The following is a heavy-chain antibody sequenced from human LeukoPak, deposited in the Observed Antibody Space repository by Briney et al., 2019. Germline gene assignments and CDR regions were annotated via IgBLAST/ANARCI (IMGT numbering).Heavy chain of an antibody. D-gene: IGHD3-10*01. V-gene: IGHV3-74*01. CDR1: GFTFSSYW. CDR3: ASLIYGPGDDY. Sequence: PGGSLRLSCAASGFTFSSYWMHWVRQAPGKGLVWVSCINSDESSTRYADSVKGRFTISRDNAKNTLYLQMNSLRAEDTAVYYCASLIYGPGDDYWGQGTLVTVSS. J-gene: IGHJ4*02. CDR2: INSDESST.